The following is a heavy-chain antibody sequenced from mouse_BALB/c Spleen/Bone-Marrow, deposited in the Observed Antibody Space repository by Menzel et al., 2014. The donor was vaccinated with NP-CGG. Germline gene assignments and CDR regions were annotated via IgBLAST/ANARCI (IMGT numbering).Heavy chain of an antibody. CDR3: ARELSWYFDV. CDR2: IYPYNGGT. D-gene: IGHD1-1*02. J-gene: IGHJ1*01. Sequence: EVQLQESGPELVKPGASVKISCKASGYTFTDYNMHWVKQSHGKSLEWIGYIYPYNGGTGYNQKFESKATLTVDNSSSTAYMELRSLTSEDSAVYYCARELSWYFDVWGAGTTVTVSS. CDR1: GYTFTDYN. V-gene: IGHV1S29*02.